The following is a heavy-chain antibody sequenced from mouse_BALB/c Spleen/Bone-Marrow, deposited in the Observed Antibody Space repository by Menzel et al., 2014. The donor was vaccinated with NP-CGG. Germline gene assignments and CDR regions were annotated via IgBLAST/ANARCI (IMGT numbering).Heavy chain of an antibody. V-gene: IGHV1-20*02. CDR1: GYSFTGYF. D-gene: IGHD1-1*01. CDR3: ARGYYDSSSWFAY. CDR2: INPYNGDT. Sequence: VQLKESGPELVKPGASVKISCKASGYSFTGYFMNWVMQSHGKSLEWIGRINPYNGDTFYNQKFKGKATLTVDKSSSTAHMELRSLASEDSAVYYCARGYYDSSSWFAYWGQGTLVTVSA. J-gene: IGHJ3*01.